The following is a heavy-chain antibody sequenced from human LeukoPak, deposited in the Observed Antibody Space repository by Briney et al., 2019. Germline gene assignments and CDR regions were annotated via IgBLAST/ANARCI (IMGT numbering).Heavy chain of an antibody. Sequence: GGSLRLSCAASGFPFSYFGMHWVRQAPGKGLEWVAFIRFDGNDKFYADSVKGRFTISKDTSRNTLYLQMGSLRTEDMAVYYCARAATVTAESAFGYWGQGTLVTVSS. D-gene: IGHD4-17*01. J-gene: IGHJ4*02. CDR2: IRFDGNDK. V-gene: IGHV3-30*02. CDR1: GFPFSYFG. CDR3: ARAATVTAESAFGY.